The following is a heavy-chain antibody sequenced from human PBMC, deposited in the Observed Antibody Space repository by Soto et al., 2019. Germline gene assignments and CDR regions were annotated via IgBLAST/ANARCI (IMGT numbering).Heavy chain of an antibody. Sequence: GGSLRLSCAASGFTFSSYSMNWVRQAPGKGLEWVSYISSSSSTIYYADSVKGRFTISRDNAKNSLYLQMNSLRAEDTAVYYCARGRSPLDFWSGRKPNEYYYYYYMDVWGKGNTVTVSS. CDR1: GFTFSSYS. V-gene: IGHV3-48*01. J-gene: IGHJ6*03. CDR2: ISSSSSTI. D-gene: IGHD3-3*01. CDR3: ARGRSPLDFWSGRKPNEYYYYYYMDV.